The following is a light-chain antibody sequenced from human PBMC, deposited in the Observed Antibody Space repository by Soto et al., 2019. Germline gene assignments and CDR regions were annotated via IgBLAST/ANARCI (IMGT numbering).Light chain of an antibody. CDR3: QQYGSSPRT. CDR2: GAS. V-gene: IGKV3-20*01. CDR1: QSVSSSY. Sequence: ELVLTQSPGNQTLSPGARATLSCRASQSVSSSYLAWYQQKPGQAPRLLIYGASSRATGIPDRFSGSGSGTDFTLTISRLEPEDFAVYYCQQYGSSPRTFGQGTKVDIK. J-gene: IGKJ1*01.